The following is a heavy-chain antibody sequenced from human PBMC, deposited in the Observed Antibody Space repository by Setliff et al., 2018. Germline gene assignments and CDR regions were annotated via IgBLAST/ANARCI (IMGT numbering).Heavy chain of an antibody. CDR3: ARGTGGDYNFWSGYYSYYYYGMDV. CDR1: GYTFTGYY. CDR2: INPNSGGT. V-gene: IGHV1-2*04. J-gene: IGHJ6*02. D-gene: IGHD3-3*01. Sequence: ALVKVSCKASGYTFTGYYMHWVRQAPGQGLEWMGWINPNSGGTNYAQKFQGWVTMTRDTSISTAYMELSRLRSDDTAVYYCARGTGGDYNFWSGYYSYYYYGMDVWGQGTTVTVSS.